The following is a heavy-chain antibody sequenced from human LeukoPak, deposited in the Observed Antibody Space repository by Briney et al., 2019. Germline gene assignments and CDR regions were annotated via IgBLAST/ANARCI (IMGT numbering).Heavy chain of an antibody. CDR2: IYAGGST. CDR3: ASAREYCGSAECYEYFQH. CDR1: GFTVATNS. J-gene: IGHJ1*01. D-gene: IGHD2-21*01. V-gene: IGHV3-53*01. Sequence: GGSLRLSYAASGFTVATNSMSWVRHSPGKGMECVSVIYAGGSTYYAESVNGRFTISRDNSRNTLFLQMNSLRAEDTALYYCASAREYCGSAECYEYFQHWGQGTLVTVAS.